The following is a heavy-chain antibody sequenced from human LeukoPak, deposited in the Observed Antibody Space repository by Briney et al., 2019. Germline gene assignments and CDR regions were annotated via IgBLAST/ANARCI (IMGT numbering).Heavy chain of an antibody. CDR3: AKNGQSGFSFDP. D-gene: IGHD3-3*01. CDR1: GGSLNGHY. V-gene: IGHV4-34*01. Sequence: SETLSLTCAVYGGSLNGHYWSWIRQPPGKGLEWIGEGSESGGTKFNPSLKSRVTISADTSKNQFSLKVKSVTATDTAVYYCAKNGQSGFSFDPWGQGTLVTVSS. J-gene: IGHJ5*02. CDR2: GSESGGT.